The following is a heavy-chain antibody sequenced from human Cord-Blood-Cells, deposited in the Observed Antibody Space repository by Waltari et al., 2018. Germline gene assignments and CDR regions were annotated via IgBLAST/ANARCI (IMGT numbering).Heavy chain of an antibody. V-gene: IGHV1-3*01. D-gene: IGHD1-7*01. Sequence: QVQLVQSGAEVTKPGASVKVSCKASGYTFTSYAMHWVRQAPGQRLEWMGWINAGNGNTKDAEEFKGRVTITRDTCAVTAYMGLSSLRSEDTAVYYCARVRTGTMFGSGMDVWGQGTTVTVSS. CDR1: GYTFTSYA. CDR2: INAGNGNT. CDR3: ARVRTGTMFGSGMDV. J-gene: IGHJ6*02.